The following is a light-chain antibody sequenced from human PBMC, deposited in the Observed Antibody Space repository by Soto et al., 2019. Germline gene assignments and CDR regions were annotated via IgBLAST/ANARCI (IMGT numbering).Light chain of an antibody. CDR1: SSDVGSSNY. CDR3: SSAGNNTLV. V-gene: IGLV2-8*01. CDR2: DVT. J-gene: IGLJ2*01. Sequence: QSALTQPPSASGSPGQSVTISCTGTSSDVGSSNYVSWYQQHPGKAPKLMIYDVTKRPSGVPDRFSGSKSGNAASLTVSGLQAEDEADYYCSSAGNNTLVFGGGTKLTVL.